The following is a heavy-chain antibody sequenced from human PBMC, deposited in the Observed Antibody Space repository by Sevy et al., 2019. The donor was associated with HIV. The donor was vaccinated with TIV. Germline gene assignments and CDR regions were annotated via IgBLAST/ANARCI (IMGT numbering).Heavy chain of an antibody. V-gene: IGHV1-24*01. CDR1: GYTLTELS. CDR3: ATTNDYYDSSGYPFDY. D-gene: IGHD3-22*01. Sequence: ASVKVSCKVSGYTLTELSMHWVRQAPGKGLEWMGSFDPEDDETIYAQKFQGRVTMTEDTSTDTAYMKLSSLRSEDTAVYYCATTNDYYDSSGYPFDYWGQGTLVTVSS. CDR2: FDPEDDET. J-gene: IGHJ4*02.